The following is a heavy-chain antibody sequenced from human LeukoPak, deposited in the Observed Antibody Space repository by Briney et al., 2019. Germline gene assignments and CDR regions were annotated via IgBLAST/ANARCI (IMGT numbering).Heavy chain of an antibody. J-gene: IGHJ3*02. CDR1: GFTFSSYV. CDR3: ARVWYSSYHNAFDI. CDR2: ISGSGGST. V-gene: IGHV3-23*01. D-gene: IGHD6-19*01. Sequence: GGSLRLSCAASGFTFSSYVMTWVRQAPGKGLEWVSTISGSGGSTYYADSVKGRSTISRDNSKNTLYLQMNSLRAEDTAVYYCARVWYSSYHNAFDIWGQGTMVTVSS.